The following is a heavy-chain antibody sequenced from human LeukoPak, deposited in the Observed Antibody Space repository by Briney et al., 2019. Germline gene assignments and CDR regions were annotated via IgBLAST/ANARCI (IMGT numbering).Heavy chain of an antibody. D-gene: IGHD5-12*01. J-gene: IGHJ3*02. Sequence: SETLSLTCTVSGGSISSSGVYWGWIRQTPGMGLEWIGSINYSGTTYYNPSLKSRVTISVDTSKNQFSLKLSSVTAADAAVYYCARHSRSGYGDYESAFDIWGQGTMVTVSS. V-gene: IGHV4-39*01. CDR3: ARHSRSGYGDYESAFDI. CDR2: INYSGTT. CDR1: GGSISSSGVY.